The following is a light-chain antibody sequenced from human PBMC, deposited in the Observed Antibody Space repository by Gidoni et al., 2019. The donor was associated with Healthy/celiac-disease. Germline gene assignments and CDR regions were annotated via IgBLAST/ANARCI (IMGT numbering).Light chain of an antibody. J-gene: IGKJ1*01. CDR1: QSVLYSSNNKNY. V-gene: IGKV4-1*01. CDR2: WAS. CDR3: QQYYSTPWT. Sequence: DIVMTQSPDSLAVSLGERATINCKSSQSVLYSSNNKNYLAWYQQKPGQPPKRLIYWASTRESGVPDRLSGSGSGTDFTLTISSLQAEDVAVYYCQQYYSTPWTFGQGTKVEIK.